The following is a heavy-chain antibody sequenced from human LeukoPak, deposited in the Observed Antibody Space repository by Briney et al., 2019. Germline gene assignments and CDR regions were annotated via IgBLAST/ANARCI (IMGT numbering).Heavy chain of an antibody. CDR2: MNPNSGNT. CDR1: GYTFTSYD. V-gene: IGHV1-8*01. Sequence: ASVKVSCKASGYTFTSYDINWVRQATGQGLEWMGWMNPNSGNTGYSQKFQGRVTITRDTSASTAYMELSSLRSEDTAVYYCGRGYGYSSGWTLSDFDYWGQGTLVTVSS. J-gene: IGHJ4*02. D-gene: IGHD6-19*01. CDR3: GRGYGYSSGWTLSDFDY.